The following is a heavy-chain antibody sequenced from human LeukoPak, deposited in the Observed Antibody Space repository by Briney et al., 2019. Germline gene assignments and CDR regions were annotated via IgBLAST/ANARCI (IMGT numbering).Heavy chain of an antibody. Sequence: SETLSLTCAVYGGSFSGYYWSWIRQPPGKGLEWIGEINHSGSTNYNPSLKSRVTISVDTSKNQFSLKLSSVTAADTAVYYCSMGRGWELLLAYWGQGTLVTVSS. D-gene: IGHD1-26*01. J-gene: IGHJ4*02. CDR1: GGSFSGYY. V-gene: IGHV4-34*01. CDR3: SMGRGWELLLAY. CDR2: INHSGST.